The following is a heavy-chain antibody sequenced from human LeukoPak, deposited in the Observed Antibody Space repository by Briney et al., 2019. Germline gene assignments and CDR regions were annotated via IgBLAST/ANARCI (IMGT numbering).Heavy chain of an antibody. J-gene: IGHJ5*02. V-gene: IGHV4-59*01. CDR1: GDSISTYY. CDR3: ARDRGGIAAAGSNWFDP. Sequence: SETLSLTCTVSGDSISTYYWSWIRQSPGKGLEWTGYIYHSGSTKYNPSLKSRVTISVDTSKKQFSLKLSSVTAADTAVYYCARDRGGIAAAGSNWFDPWGQGTLVTVFS. D-gene: IGHD6-13*01. CDR2: IYHSGST.